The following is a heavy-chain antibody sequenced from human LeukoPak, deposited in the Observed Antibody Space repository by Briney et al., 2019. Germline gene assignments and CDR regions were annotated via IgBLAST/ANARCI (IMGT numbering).Heavy chain of an antibody. D-gene: IGHD3-10*01. CDR3: ASFTVVGSYYYYMGV. J-gene: IGHJ6*03. CDR2: ISSSSIT. CDR1: GITFSDYS. V-gene: IGHV3-69-1*01. Sequence: PGGSLRLSCTASGITFSDYSMNWVRQAPGKGLEWVSYISSSSITYYADSVRGRFTISRDNAKNSLYLQMSSLRGEDSAVYYCASFTVVGSYYYYMGVWGNGTTVTVSS.